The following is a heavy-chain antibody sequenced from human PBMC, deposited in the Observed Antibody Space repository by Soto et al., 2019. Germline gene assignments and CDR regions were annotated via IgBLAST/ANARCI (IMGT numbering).Heavy chain of an antibody. J-gene: IGHJ6*04. CDR3: AREVEFHPYYYYYGMDV. CDR1: GDSMSTYY. D-gene: IGHD3-10*01. Sequence: SETLSLTCTVSGDSMSTYYWSWIRQPPGKGLEWIGYIFYSGSPYYNPSLKSRVTISVDTSRNQFSLKLSSVTAADTAVYYCAREVEFHPYYYYYGMDVWGKGTTVTVSS. V-gene: IGHV4-59*01. CDR2: IFYSGSP.